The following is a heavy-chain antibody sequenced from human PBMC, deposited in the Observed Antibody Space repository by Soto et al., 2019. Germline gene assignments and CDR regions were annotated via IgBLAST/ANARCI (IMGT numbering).Heavy chain of an antibody. V-gene: IGHV1-2*02. CDR2: IGPESGAT. J-gene: IGHJ4*02. D-gene: IGHD5-12*01. CDR1: GYTFTGHY. Sequence: ASVKVSCKASGYTFTGHYIHWVRQAPEQGPEWMGEIGPESGATRYAQKFQGRVTMTMDMSITTVYMELGNLSPHDTAVYYCGRGRSGQIVVFYWGQGTPVTVSS. CDR3: GRGRSGQIVVFY.